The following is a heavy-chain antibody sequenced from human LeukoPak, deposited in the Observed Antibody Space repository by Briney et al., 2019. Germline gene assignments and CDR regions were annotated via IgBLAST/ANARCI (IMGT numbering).Heavy chain of an antibody. J-gene: IGHJ5*02. CDR2: IYTSGST. CDR3: ARGGYYDFWSGQASKFDP. CDR1: GGSIISNY. Sequence: SETLSLTCTVSGGSIISNYWSWIRQPPGKGLEWIGYIYTSGSTNYNPSLKSRVTISVDTSKNQFSLKLSSVTAADTAVYYCARGGYYDFWSGQASKFDPWGQGTLVTVSS. V-gene: IGHV4-4*09. D-gene: IGHD3-3*01.